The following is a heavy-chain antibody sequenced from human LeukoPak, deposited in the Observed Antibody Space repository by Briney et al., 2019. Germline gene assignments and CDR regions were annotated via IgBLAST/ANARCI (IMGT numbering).Heavy chain of an antibody. V-gene: IGHV4-39*07. CDR3: ARRDTTGYYSY. D-gene: IGHD3-9*01. CDR1: GGSISSSSYY. CDR2: IYYSGST. Sequence: SETLSLTCTVSGGSISSSSYYWGWIRQPPGKGLEWIGSIYYSGSTNYNPSLKSRVIISVDTSKNQFSLKLSSVTAADTAVYYCARRDTTGYYSYWGQGTLVTVSS. J-gene: IGHJ4*02.